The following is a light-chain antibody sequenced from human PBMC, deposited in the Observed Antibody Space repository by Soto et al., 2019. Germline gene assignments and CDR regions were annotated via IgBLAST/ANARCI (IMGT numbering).Light chain of an antibody. CDR1: QSISRW. V-gene: IGKV1-5*01. J-gene: IGKJ2*01. CDR2: DAS. CDR3: QQYNSPAT. Sequence: DIQMTQSPSTLSASVGDRVTITCRASQSISRWLTWYQQKPGKAPKVLIYDASSLEGGVPSRLSGSGSGTAFTLTITSLQPDDLGTYYCQQYNSPATFGQGTKLEIK.